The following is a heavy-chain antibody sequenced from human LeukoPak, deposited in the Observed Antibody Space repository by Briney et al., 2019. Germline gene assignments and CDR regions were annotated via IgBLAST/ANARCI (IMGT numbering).Heavy chain of an antibody. CDR1: GGTFSSCA. D-gene: IGHD6-13*01. V-gene: IGHV1-69*06. CDR3: ATEDLIAAVDTGLDY. Sequence: SVKVSCKASGGTFSSCAISWVRQAPGQGLEWMGGIIPIFGTAIYAQRLQGRVTMTEDTSTDTAYMELSSLRSEDTAVYYCATEDLIAAVDTGLDYWGQGTLVTVSS. J-gene: IGHJ4*02. CDR2: IIPIFGTA.